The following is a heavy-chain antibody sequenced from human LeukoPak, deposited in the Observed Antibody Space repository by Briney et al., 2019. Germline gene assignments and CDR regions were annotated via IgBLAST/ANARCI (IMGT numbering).Heavy chain of an antibody. D-gene: IGHD3-10*01. J-gene: IGHJ4*02. CDR1: GGTFSSYA. Sequence: SVKVSCKASGGTFSSYAISWVRQAPGQGLEWMGGIIPIFGTANYAQKFQGRVTITADESTSTAYMELSSLRSEDTAGYYCARVHRSRSEYYGSGSYQFLFEFWGQGTLVTVSS. V-gene: IGHV1-69*01. CDR2: IIPIFGTA. CDR3: ARVHRSRSEYYGSGSYQFLFEF.